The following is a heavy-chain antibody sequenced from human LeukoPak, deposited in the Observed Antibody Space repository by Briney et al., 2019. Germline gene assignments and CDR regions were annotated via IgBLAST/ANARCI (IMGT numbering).Heavy chain of an antibody. CDR2: TSGSGGST. CDR3: AKGRDSSGWTTFDY. V-gene: IGHV3-23*01. J-gene: IGHJ4*02. Sequence: GGSLRLSCAASGFTFSSYAMSWVRQAPGKGLEWVSGTSGSGGSTYYADSVKGRFTISRDNSKNTLYLQMNSLRAEDTAVYYCAKGRDSSGWTTFDYWGQGTLVTVSS. CDR1: GFTFSSYA. D-gene: IGHD6-19*01.